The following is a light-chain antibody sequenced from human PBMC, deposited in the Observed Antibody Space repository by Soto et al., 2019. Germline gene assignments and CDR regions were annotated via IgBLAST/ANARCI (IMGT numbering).Light chain of an antibody. J-gene: IGKJ4*01. V-gene: IGKV1-5*03. CDR2: KAS. CDR3: LQYNVYPLT. Sequence: DIQVTQPPSTLSASVGDTVTITCRASQNINRWLAWYQQRPGKAPNLLIHKASSLEGGVPSRFSGSASGTEFTLTISSLQPDDVATYFCLQYNVYPLTFGGGTKVDIK. CDR1: QNINRW.